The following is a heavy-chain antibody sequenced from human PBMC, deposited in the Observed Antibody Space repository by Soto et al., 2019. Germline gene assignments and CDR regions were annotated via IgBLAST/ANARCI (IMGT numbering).Heavy chain of an antibody. CDR1: GYTFTNEY. V-gene: IGHV1-46*01. J-gene: IGHJ4*02. CDR2: INPSNCGT. D-gene: IGHD4-17*01. Sequence: QVQLVQSGAEVKKPGASVKVSCRASGYTFTNEYIHWLRQAPGQGLEWMGIINPSNCGTTYAQKFLGRVTLTRDKSPSTVDMELSSLISEDTAVYYCARARFTSVTTWWYFDYWGQGALVTVSS. CDR3: ARARFTSVTTWWYFDY.